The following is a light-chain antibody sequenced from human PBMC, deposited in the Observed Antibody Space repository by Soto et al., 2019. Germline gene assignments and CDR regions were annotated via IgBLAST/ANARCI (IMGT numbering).Light chain of an antibody. CDR1: QDISRF. CDR2: GTS. Sequence: IPLTQSPSSLSASVGDRVTITCRASQDISRFLAWYQQTAGKAPKLLIYGTSTLQSGVPSRFSGIGSGTDFTLTISSLQPEDFATYYCQQLQSSPFTFGPGTKVDIK. J-gene: IGKJ3*01. V-gene: IGKV1-9*01. CDR3: QQLQSSPFT.